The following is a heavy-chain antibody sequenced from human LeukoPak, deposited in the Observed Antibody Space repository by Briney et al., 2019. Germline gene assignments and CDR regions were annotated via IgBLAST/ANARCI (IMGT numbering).Heavy chain of an antibody. Sequence: GGSLRLSCAASGFTFSDYYMSWIRQAPGKGLEWVSYVSSSGSTVYYADSVKGRFTISRDNSKNTLYLQMNSLRAEDTAVYYCAKDPVGYDSSGYYDYWGQGTLVTVSS. J-gene: IGHJ4*02. D-gene: IGHD3-22*01. CDR1: GFTFSDYY. V-gene: IGHV3-11*04. CDR2: VSSSGSTV. CDR3: AKDPVGYDSSGYYDY.